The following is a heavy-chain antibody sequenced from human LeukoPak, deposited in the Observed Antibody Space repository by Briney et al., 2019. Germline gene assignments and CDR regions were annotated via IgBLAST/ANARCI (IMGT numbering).Heavy chain of an antibody. V-gene: IGHV3-7*03. CDR1: GFTFSSYW. CDR3: AKVCGLPYGSGSYKYYFDY. J-gene: IGHJ4*02. D-gene: IGHD3-10*01. Sequence: GGSLRLSCAASGFTFSSYWMSWVRRAPGKGLEWVANIKQDGSERYYVDSVKGRFTISRDNAKNTLYLQMNSLRAEDTAVYYCAKVCGLPYGSGSYKYYFDYWGQGTLVTVSS. CDR2: IKQDGSER.